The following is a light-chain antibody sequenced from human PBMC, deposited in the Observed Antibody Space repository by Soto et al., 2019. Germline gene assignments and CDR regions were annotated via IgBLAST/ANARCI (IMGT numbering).Light chain of an antibody. J-gene: IGKJ5*01. Sequence: EIVLTQSPATLSLSPGERATLSCRASQSFRSSYLAWYQQKPGQAPRLLIYGASSRATGIPARFSGSGSGTDFTLTISSLEPEDFAVYYCQQRSNWPPTFGQGTRLEI. V-gene: IGKV3D-20*02. CDR2: GAS. CDR3: QQRSNWPPT. CDR1: QSFRSSY.